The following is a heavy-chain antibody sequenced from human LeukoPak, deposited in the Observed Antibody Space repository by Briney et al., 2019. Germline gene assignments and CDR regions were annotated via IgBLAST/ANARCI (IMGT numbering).Heavy chain of an antibody. D-gene: IGHD2-2*01. J-gene: IGHJ5*02. V-gene: IGHV4-31*03. Sequence: SQTLSLTCTVSGGSISSGGYYWRWLRQHTGKGLEWVVYIYYSGSIYYTPSLKSRFTISVDTSKNQFSLKLSSVTAADTAVYYCARSLPRLPYCSTTSCAGSHPFDPWGQGTLVTVSS. CDR1: GGSISSGGYY. CDR3: ARSLPRLPYCSTTSCAGSHPFDP. CDR2: IYYSGSI.